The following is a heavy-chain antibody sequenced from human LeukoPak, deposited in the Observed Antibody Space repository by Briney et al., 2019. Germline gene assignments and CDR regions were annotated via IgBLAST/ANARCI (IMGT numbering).Heavy chain of an antibody. V-gene: IGHV3-49*04. CDR3: TRAPYGDSFDY. D-gene: IGHD4-17*01. J-gene: IGHJ4*02. CDR1: GFTFGDYA. Sequence: PGGSLRLSCTASGFTFGDYAMSWVRRAPGKGLEWVGFIRSKAYGGTTEYAASVKGRFTISRDDSKSIAYLQMNSLKTEDTAVYYCTRAPYGDSFDYWGQGTLVTVSS. CDR2: IRSKAYGGTT.